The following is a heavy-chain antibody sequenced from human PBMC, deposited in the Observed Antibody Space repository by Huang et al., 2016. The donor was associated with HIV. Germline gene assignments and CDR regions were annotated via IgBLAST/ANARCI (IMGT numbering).Heavy chain of an antibody. V-gene: IGHV3-49*03. Sequence: QLVESGGDSVQSGRSLRLSCRGSGFIFNDFAINWFRQSPGKGLEWIGFGRSKAVGGASKRAPSVKDRFTLSRDEAKNVAFLQMDNLQVDDTAIYYCSPSGDDYFYFYMDVWGNGTTVIVS. CDR1: GFIFNDFA. J-gene: IGHJ6*03. D-gene: IGHD4-17*01. CDR3: SPSGDDYFYFYMDV. CDR2: GRSKAVGGAS.